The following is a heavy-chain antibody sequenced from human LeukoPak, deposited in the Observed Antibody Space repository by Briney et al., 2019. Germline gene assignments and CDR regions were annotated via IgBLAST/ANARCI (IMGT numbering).Heavy chain of an antibody. CDR2: IYYSGST. Sequence: SETLSLTCTVSGGSISSSSYYWGWIRQPPGKGLEWIGSIYYSGSTSYNPSLKSRVTMSVDRSQNQFSLRLSAVTAADTAVYYCARSDFWSGYFLDYWGQGTLVTVSS. CDR1: GGSISSSSYY. V-gene: IGHV4-39*07. D-gene: IGHD3-3*01. CDR3: ARSDFWSGYFLDY. J-gene: IGHJ4*02.